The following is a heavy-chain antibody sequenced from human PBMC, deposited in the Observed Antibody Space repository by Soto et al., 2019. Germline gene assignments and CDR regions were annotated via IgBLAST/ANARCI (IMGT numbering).Heavy chain of an antibody. D-gene: IGHD1-26*01. CDR1: GFSLSNARMG. CDR3: ARIIVGATHYYYYGMDV. V-gene: IGHV2-26*01. CDR2: IFSNDEK. Sequence: QVTLKESGPVLVKPTETLTLTCTVSGFSLSNARMGVSWIRQPPGKALEWLAHIFSNDEKSYSTSLKSRLTISKDTSKSQVVLTMTNMDPVDTATYYCARIIVGATHYYYYGMDVWGQGTTVTVSS. J-gene: IGHJ6*02.